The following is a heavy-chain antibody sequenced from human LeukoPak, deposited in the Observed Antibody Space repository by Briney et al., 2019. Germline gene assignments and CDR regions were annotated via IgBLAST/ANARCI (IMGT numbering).Heavy chain of an antibody. D-gene: IGHD3-3*01. CDR1: GFSFDNYA. V-gene: IGHV3-23*01. CDR3: AKTLRDLEWLTGELDV. CDR2: IGGSGSDT. J-gene: IGHJ6*02. Sequence: GGSLRLSCAASGFSFDNYAMSWVRQTPGKGLEWVSAIGGSGSDTSYTDSVKGRFTISRDNSKSTLYLQMNSLRAEDTAVYHCAKTLRDLEWLTGELDVWGQGTAVTVSS.